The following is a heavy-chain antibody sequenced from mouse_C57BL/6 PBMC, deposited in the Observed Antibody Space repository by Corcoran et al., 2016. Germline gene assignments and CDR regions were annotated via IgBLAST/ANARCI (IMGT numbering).Heavy chain of an antibody. J-gene: IGHJ3*01. CDR3: ARGRGPGWFAY. CDR2: ISYDGSN. D-gene: IGHD3-3*01. V-gene: IGHV3-6*01. Sequence: DVQLQESGPGLVKPSQSLSLTCSVTGYSINSGYYWNWIRQFPGNKLEWMGYISYDGSNNYNPSLKNLISITRDTSKNQYFLKLSSVTTEDTATYYCARGRGPGWFAYWGQGTLVTVSA. CDR1: GYSINSGYY.